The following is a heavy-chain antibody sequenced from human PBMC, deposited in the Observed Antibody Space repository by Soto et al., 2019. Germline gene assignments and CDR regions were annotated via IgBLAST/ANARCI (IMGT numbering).Heavy chain of an antibody. J-gene: IGHJ4*02. Sequence: QVQLVESGGGVVQPGRSLRLSCAASGFTFSSYAMHWVRQAPGKGLEWVAVISYDGSNKYYADSVKGRFTISRDNSKNTLYLQMNSLRAEDTAVYYCASREVVAAISDQYFDYWGQGTLVTVSS. V-gene: IGHV3-30-3*01. CDR1: GFTFSSYA. D-gene: IGHD2-15*01. CDR2: ISYDGSNK. CDR3: ASREVVAAISDQYFDY.